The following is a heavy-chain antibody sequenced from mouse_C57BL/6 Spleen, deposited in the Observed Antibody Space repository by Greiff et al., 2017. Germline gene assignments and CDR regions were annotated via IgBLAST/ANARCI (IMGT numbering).Heavy chain of an antibody. CDR3: ARAEQLRLRAY. Sequence: QVQLQQPGTELVKPGASVKLSCKASGYTFTSSWMHWVKQRPGQGLEWIGNINPCDGGTNYNEKFKSKATLTVDKSSSTAYMQLSSLTSEDSAVXYWARAEQLRLRAYGGQGTKLTVSS. J-gene: IGHJ2*01. V-gene: IGHV1-53*01. CDR2: INPCDGGT. CDR1: GYTFTSSW. D-gene: IGHD3-2*02.